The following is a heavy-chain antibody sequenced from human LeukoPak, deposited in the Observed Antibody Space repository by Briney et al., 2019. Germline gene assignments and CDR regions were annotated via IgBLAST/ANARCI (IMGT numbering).Heavy chain of an antibody. V-gene: IGHV3-11*06. CDR1: GFTFSDYY. D-gene: IGHD6-19*01. J-gene: IGHJ6*02. Sequence: GGSLRLSCAASGFTFSDYYMSWIRQPPGKGLEWVSYISGSTTYTNYADSVRGRFTISRDNSKNSLYLQMNSLRAEDTAVYYCAKDQGGSGWVPYYYYGMDVWGQGTTVTVSS. CDR2: ISGSTTYT. CDR3: AKDQGGSGWVPYYYYGMDV.